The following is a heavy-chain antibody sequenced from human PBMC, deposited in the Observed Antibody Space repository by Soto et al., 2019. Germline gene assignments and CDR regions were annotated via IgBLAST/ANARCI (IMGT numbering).Heavy chain of an antibody. Sequence: ASVKVSCEASGYTFTSYYMHWVRQAPGQGLEWMGIINPSGGSTSYAQKFQGRVTMTRDTSTSTVYMELSSLRSEDTAVYYCARDRGEYSSSFYFDYWGQGTLVTVSS. CDR2: INPSGGST. CDR1: GYTFTSYY. CDR3: ARDRGEYSSSFYFDY. J-gene: IGHJ4*02. V-gene: IGHV1-46*01. D-gene: IGHD6-6*01.